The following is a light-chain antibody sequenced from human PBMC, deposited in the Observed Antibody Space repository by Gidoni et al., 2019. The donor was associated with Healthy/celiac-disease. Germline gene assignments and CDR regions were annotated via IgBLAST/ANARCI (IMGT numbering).Light chain of an antibody. Sequence: DIVLTQSPGTLSLSPGERATLSCRASQSVSSSYLAWYQQKPGQAPRLLIYCASSRATGIPDMFSGSGSGTDFTLTISRLEPEDFAVYYCQQYGSSRTFGQGTKVEIK. J-gene: IGKJ1*01. CDR1: QSVSSSY. V-gene: IGKV3-20*01. CDR3: QQYGSSRT. CDR2: CAS.